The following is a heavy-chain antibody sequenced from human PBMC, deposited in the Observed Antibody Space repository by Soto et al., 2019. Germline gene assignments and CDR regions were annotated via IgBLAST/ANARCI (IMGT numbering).Heavy chain of an antibody. V-gene: IGHV3-21*01. CDR1: GFTFSSYS. CDR2: ISSSSSYI. Sequence: EVQLVESGGGLVKPGGPLRLSCTASGFTFSSYSMNWFRQAPGKGLEWVSSISSSSSYIYNADSVKGRFTIPRDNARNSVYLQMNSLRAEDTAVYYCARLNSYYYGMYVWGQGTTVTVSS. CDR3: ARLNSYYYGMYV. J-gene: IGHJ6*02.